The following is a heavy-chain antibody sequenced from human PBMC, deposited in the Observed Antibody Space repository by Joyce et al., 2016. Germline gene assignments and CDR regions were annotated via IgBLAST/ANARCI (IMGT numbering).Heavy chain of an antibody. CDR2: INSDGSST. V-gene: IGHV3-74*01. D-gene: IGHD2-15*01. Sequence: EVQLVESGGGLVQPGGSLRLSCAASGFTCTTYWMHWVRQAPGKGLVVVSSINSDGSSTSYADSVKGRFTISRDNAKNTLYLQMNSLRADDTAVYYCTRGSTHAFDIWGQGTMVTVSS. CDR3: TRGSTHAFDI. CDR1: GFTCTTYW. J-gene: IGHJ3*02.